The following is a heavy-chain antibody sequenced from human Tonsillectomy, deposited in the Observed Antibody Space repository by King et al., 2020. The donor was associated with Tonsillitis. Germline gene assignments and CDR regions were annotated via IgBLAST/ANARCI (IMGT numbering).Heavy chain of an antibody. J-gene: IGHJ4*02. CDR3: ATSDTGTLDY. V-gene: IGHV5-51*03. Sequence: QLVQSGAEVKKPGESLKISCKGSGYTFTNYLIAWVRQMPGKGLEWMGIIYPGDSDTRYSPSFQGQVTISADKSIRTAYLQWSSLMASDTATYYCATSDTGTLDYWGQGTLVTVSS. CDR1: GYTFTNYL. CDR2: IYPGDSDT. D-gene: IGHD7-27*01.